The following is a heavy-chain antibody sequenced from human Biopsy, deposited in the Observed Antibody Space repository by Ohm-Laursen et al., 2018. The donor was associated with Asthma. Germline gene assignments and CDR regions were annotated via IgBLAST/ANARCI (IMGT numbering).Heavy chain of an antibody. D-gene: IGHD3-3*02. V-gene: IGHV3-30*03. CDR2: LSYNGNNK. Sequence: SLRLSCAASGFILSNYDMHWVRQAPGKGLEWVAVLSYNGNNKYYADSVRGRFTISRDNSENTLYLQMNSLRVEDTAVYYCARTFHFWSPYHAEHYQLWGQGALVTVSS. J-gene: IGHJ1*01. CDR3: ARTFHFWSPYHAEHYQL. CDR1: GFILSNYD.